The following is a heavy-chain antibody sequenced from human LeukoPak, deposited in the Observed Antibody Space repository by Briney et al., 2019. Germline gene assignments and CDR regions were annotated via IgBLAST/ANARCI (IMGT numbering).Heavy chain of an antibody. CDR2: IYYSGST. D-gene: IGHD3-10*01. Sequence: SETLSFTCAVSGGSISSNSYYWGWIRQPPGKGLEWIGSIYYSGSTYYNPSLKSRVTISVDTSKNQFSLKLSSVTAADTAVYYCARTRYYYNSRSYGAPYYFDYWGQGTLVTVSS. V-gene: IGHV4-39*01. CDR3: ARTRYYYNSRSYGAPYYFDY. CDR1: GGSISSNSYY. J-gene: IGHJ4*02.